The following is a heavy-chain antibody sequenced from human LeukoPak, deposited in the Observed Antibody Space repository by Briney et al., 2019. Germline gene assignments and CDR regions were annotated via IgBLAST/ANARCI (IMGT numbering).Heavy chain of an antibody. J-gene: IGHJ5*02. CDR2: IIPIFGTA. CDR3: AKDGVVVTWWFDP. CDR1: GYTFTSYD. Sequence: SVKVSCKASGYTFTSYDINWVRQAPGQGLEWMGGIIPIFGTANYAQKFQGRVTITADESTSTAYMELSSLRSEDTAVYYCAKDGVVVTWWFDPWGQGTLVTVSS. V-gene: IGHV1-69*13. D-gene: IGHD2-21*02.